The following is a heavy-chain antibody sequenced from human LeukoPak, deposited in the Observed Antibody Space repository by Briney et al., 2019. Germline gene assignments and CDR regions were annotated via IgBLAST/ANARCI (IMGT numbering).Heavy chain of an antibody. CDR1: GFTFSSYA. CDR2: ISYDGSNK. D-gene: IGHD3-10*01. CDR3: PRARSFFSYMDV. V-gene: IGHV3-30*04. J-gene: IGHJ6*03. Sequence: PGGSLRLSCAASGFTFSSYAMHWVRQAPGKGLEWVAVISYDGSNKYYADSVKGRFTISRDNSKNTLYLQMNSLRAEDTAVYYCPRARSFFSYMDVWGKGTTVTISS.